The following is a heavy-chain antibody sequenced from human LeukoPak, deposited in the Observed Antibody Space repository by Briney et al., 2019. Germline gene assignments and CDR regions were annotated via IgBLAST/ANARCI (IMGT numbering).Heavy chain of an antibody. Sequence: GASVKVSCKASGYTFTSYGISWVRQAPGQGLEWMGWICAYNGNTNYAQKLQGRVTMTTDTSTSTAYMELRSLRSDDTAVYYCARVGALGSGSYYTDFDYWGQGTLVTVSS. J-gene: IGHJ4*02. D-gene: IGHD3-10*01. V-gene: IGHV1-18*04. CDR3: ARVGALGSGSYYTDFDY. CDR1: GYTFTSYG. CDR2: ICAYNGNT.